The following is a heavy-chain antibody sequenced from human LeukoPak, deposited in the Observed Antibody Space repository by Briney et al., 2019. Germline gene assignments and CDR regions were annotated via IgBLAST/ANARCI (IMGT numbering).Heavy chain of an antibody. CDR3: AKKXRGPSHPLDF. CDR1: GYTFTGYA. V-gene: IGHV1-2*02. D-gene: IGHD5-12*01. Sequence: GASVKVSCKASGYTFTGYAIHWVRQAPGQGLEWMGWINPEKRDTGYAHKFQGRVTMTSDTSISTAYMELSSLRSDDTAVYYCAKKXRGPSHPLDFWGQGTLVTVSS. CDR2: INPEKRDT. J-gene: IGHJ4*02.